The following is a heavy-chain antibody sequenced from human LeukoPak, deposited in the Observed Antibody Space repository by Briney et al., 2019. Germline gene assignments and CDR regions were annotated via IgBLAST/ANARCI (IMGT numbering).Heavy chain of an antibody. V-gene: IGHV4-4*07. CDR2: IYSSGSN. D-gene: IGHD5-12*01. J-gene: IGHJ4*02. CDR1: GGSISGYF. CDR3: VRESTSGREPTSGRPLDY. Sequence: PSETLSLTCTVSGGSISGYFRTWIRQPAGKGLEWIGRIYSSGSNNYNPSLKSRVTMSLDTSKNHFSLNLTSVTAADTAVYYSVRESTSGREPTSGRPLDYWGQGTLVTVSS.